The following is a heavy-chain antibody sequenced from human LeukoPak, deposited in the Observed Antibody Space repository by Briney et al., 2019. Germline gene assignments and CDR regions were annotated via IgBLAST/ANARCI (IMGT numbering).Heavy chain of an antibody. J-gene: IGHJ6*03. CDR3: AKAGFTLRYMDV. D-gene: IGHD3-16*01. CDR2: ISSSSYI. Sequence: PGGSLRLSCAASGFTFSSYSMNWVRQAPGKGLEWVSSISSSSYIYYADSVKGRFTISRDNSKNSLYLQMNSLRAEDTALYYCAKAGFTLRYMDVWGKGTTVTVSS. V-gene: IGHV3-21*04. CDR1: GFTFSSYS.